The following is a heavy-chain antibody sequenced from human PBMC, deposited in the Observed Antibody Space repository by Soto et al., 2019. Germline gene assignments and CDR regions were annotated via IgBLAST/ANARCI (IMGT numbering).Heavy chain of an antibody. CDR2: ISYDGSNK. V-gene: IGHV3-30*18. D-gene: IGHD6-6*01. CDR1: GFTFSSYG. CDR3: AKDRSRPFEYSSSFSLDY. J-gene: IGHJ4*02. Sequence: PGGSLRLSCAASGFTFSSYGMHWVRQAPGKGLEWVAVISYDGSNKYYADSVKGRFTISRDNSKNTLYLQMNSLRAEDTAVYYCAKDRSRPFEYSSSFSLDYWGQETLVTVSS.